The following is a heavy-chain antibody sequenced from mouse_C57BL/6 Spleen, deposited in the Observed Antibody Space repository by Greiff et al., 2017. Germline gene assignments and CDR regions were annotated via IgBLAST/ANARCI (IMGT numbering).Heavy chain of an antibody. V-gene: IGHV1-82*01. J-gene: IGHJ4*01. CDR3: GEDY. CDR1: GYAFSSSW. Sequence: VQLQQSGPELVKPGASVKISCKASGYAFSSSWMNWVKQRPGKGLEWIGRIYPGDGDTTYNGKFKGKATLTADKSSSTAYMQLSSLTSEDSAVYFCGEDYWGQGTSVTVST. CDR2: IYPGDGDT.